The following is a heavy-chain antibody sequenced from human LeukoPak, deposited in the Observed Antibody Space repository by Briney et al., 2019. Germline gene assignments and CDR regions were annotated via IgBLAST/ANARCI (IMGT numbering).Heavy chain of an antibody. D-gene: IGHD3-9*01. Sequence: GGSLRLSCAASGFTFSSYSMNWVRQAPGKGLEWVSSISSSSSYIYYADSVKGRFTISRDNAKNSLYLQMNSLRAEDTAVYYCARGYDTLTGYPPYFDPWGQGTLVTVSS. CDR2: ISSSSSYI. V-gene: IGHV3-21*01. CDR3: ARGYDTLTGYPPYFDP. J-gene: IGHJ5*02. CDR1: GFTFSSYS.